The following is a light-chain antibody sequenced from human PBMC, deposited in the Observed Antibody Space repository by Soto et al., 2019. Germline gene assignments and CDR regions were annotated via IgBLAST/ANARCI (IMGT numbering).Light chain of an antibody. CDR1: QSVSSTS. Sequence: EIVLTQSPGTLSLSPGERATLSCRASQSVSSTSLAWYQQKPGLAPRLLIYGASSRATGIPDRFSGSGSGTDFTLTITRLEPEDFAVYYCQQYGSSPRTFGQGTKVDIK. J-gene: IGKJ1*01. CDR3: QQYGSSPRT. V-gene: IGKV3-20*01. CDR2: GAS.